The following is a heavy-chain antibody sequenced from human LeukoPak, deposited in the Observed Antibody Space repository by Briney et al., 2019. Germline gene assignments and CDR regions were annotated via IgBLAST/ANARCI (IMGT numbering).Heavy chain of an antibody. J-gene: IGHJ5*02. CDR1: GGPISSYY. Sequence: SETLSLTCTVSGGPISSYYWSWIRQPPGKGLEWIGEINHSGSTNYNPSLKSRVTISVDTSKNQFSLKLSSVTAADTAVYYCARHRGYYYGPTRINWFDPWGQGTLVTVSS. V-gene: IGHV4-34*01. CDR3: ARHRGYYYGPTRINWFDP. CDR2: INHSGST. D-gene: IGHD3-10*01.